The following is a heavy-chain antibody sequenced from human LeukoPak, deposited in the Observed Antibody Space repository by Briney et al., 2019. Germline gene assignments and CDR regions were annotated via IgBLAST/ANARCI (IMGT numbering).Heavy chain of an antibody. V-gene: IGHV4-34*01. J-gene: IGHJ3*02. D-gene: IGHD3-10*01. CDR3: ASLDYDGRAFDI. CDR2: INHSGST. CDR1: GGSFSGYY. Sequence: SETLSLTCAVYGGSFSGYYWSWIRQPPGKGLEWIGEINHSGSTNYNPSLKSRVTISVDTSKNQFSLKLSSVTAADTAVYYCASLDYDGRAFDIWGQGTMVTVSS.